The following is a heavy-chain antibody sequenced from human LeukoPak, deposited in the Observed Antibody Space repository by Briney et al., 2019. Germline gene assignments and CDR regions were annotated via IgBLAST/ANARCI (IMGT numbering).Heavy chain of an antibody. V-gene: IGHV4-39*07. D-gene: IGHD6-13*01. CDR3: ARSNFSSSWDL. CDR2: IYYSGST. Sequence: SETLSLTCTVSGGSISRSSYYWGWIRQPPGKGLEWIGSIYYSGSTYYNPSLKSRVTISLDTSKNQFSLILTSVTAADRAMYYCARSNFSSSWDLWGQGTLVTLSS. J-gene: IGHJ4*02. CDR1: GGSISRSSYY.